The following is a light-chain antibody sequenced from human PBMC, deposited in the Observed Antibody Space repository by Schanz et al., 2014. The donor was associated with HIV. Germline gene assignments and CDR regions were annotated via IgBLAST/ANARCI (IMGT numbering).Light chain of an antibody. CDR2: GAS. Sequence: EIVLTQSPGTLSLSPGERATLSCRASQSVSSSYLAWYQQKPGQSPRLLIYGASTRATGIPDRFSGSGSGTEFTLTIRSLQSEDFATYYCQQYYSYPRTFGQGTKGAIK. CDR3: QQYYSYPRT. V-gene: IGKV3-20*01. J-gene: IGKJ1*01. CDR1: QSVSSSY.